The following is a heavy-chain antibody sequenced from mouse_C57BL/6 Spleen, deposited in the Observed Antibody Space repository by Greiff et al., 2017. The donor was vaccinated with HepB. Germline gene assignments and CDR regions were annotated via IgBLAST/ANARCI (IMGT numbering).Heavy chain of an antibody. CDR3: ASSPVYDYGSSYED. CDR2: INPNYGTT. Sequence: EVQLQQSGPELVKPGASVKISCKASGYSFTDYNMNWVKQSNGKGLEWIGVINPNYGTTSYNQKFKGKATLTADTSSSTAYKQLNSLTSEDSAIYYCASSPVYDYGSSYEDWGQGTTLTVSS. D-gene: IGHD1-1*01. V-gene: IGHV1-39*01. CDR1: GYSFTDYN. J-gene: IGHJ2*01.